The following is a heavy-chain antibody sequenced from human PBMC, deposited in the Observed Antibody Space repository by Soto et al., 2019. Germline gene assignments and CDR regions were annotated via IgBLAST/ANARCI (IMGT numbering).Heavy chain of an antibody. D-gene: IGHD3-10*01. CDR3: ERGLLLWFGELPLGREVDVFDI. CDR2: IYSGGST. V-gene: IGHV3-53*04. J-gene: IGHJ3*02. Sequence: GGSLKLSCAASGFTVSSNYMSWVRQAPGKGLEWVSVIYSGGSTYYADSVKGRFTISRHNSKNTLYLQMNSLRAEDTAVYYCERGLLLWFGELPLGREVDVFDIWAQGTMDTVSS. CDR1: GFTVSSNY.